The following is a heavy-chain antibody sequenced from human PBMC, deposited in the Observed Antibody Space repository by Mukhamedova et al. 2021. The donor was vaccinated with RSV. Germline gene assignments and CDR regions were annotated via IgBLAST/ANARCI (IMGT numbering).Heavy chain of an antibody. CDR3: ARAFCSGGTCNSVSHGWFDA. CDR2: SAGST. J-gene: IGHJ5*02. D-gene: IGHD2-15*01. Sequence: SAGSTSYADNFQGRVTVTRDTSTSTVYMELSSLRSDDRAVYYCARAFCSGGTCNSVSHGWFDAWGQGTLVTVSS. V-gene: IGHV1-46*01.